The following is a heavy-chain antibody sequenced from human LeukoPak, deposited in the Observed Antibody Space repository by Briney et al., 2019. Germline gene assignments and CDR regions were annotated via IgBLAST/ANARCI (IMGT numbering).Heavy chain of an antibody. V-gene: IGHV4-39*01. CDR1: GGSISSSSYY. J-gene: IGHJ4*02. D-gene: IGHD3-22*01. CDR2: IYYSGST. Sequence: PSETLSLTCTVSGGSISSSSYYWGWIRQPPGKGLEWIVSIYYSGSTYYNPSLKSRVTISVDTSKNRFSLKLSSVTAADTAVYYCARLGGYDSSGYFYYFDYWGQGTLVTVSS. CDR3: ARLGGYDSSGYFYYFDY.